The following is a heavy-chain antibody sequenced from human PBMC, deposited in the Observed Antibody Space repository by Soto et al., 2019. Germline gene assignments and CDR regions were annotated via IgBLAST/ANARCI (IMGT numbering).Heavy chain of an antibody. J-gene: IGHJ4*02. Sequence: EVELVESGGGLVQPGGSLRLSCVASGFTFSNYWMHWVRQAPGKGLEWVSRISSDGSSTTYADSVKGRFTIPRDNAENSLHLQMNSLRAEDTAVYYCARVRYCSDNSCYSWFDYWGQGTLVTVSS. D-gene: IGHD2-15*01. V-gene: IGHV3-74*01. CDR1: GFTFSNYW. CDR2: ISSDGSST. CDR3: ARVRYCSDNSCYSWFDY.